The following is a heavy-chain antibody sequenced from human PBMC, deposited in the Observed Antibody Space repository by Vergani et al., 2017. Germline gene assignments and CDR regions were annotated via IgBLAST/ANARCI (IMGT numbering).Heavy chain of an antibody. Sequence: QVQLPESGPGLLKPSETLSLTCTVSGYSLSSGYYWGWIRQPPGKGLEWIGSISHSGYTFYSPSLKSRVSMSVDTSKNQFSLRVNSVTAADTAVYYCVRDPWESGGPYSGCWGRGTLVTVSS. D-gene: IGHD2-15*01. CDR3: VRDPWESGGPYSGC. J-gene: IGHJ4*02. V-gene: IGHV4-38-2*02. CDR1: GYSLSSGYY. CDR2: ISHSGYT.